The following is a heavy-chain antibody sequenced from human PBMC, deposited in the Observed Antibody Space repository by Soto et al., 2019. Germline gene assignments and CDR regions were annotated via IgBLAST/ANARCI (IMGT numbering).Heavy chain of an antibody. V-gene: IGHV3-23*01. CDR2: IIGSGDTT. D-gene: IGHD5-18*01. CDR1: GFPFSNFA. J-gene: IGHJ6*01. CDR3: AKEGGYSFGPGNYYGMDV. Sequence: PGGSLRLSCAASGFPFSNFAMSWVRQAPGKGLEWVSGIIGSGDTTYYADSVKGRFTISRDKSKATLYLQMNSLRAEDTAMYYCAKEGGYSFGPGNYYGMDVWGQGTTVTVSS.